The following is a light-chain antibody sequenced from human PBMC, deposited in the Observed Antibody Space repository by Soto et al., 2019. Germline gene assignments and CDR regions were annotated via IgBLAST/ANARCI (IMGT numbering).Light chain of an antibody. CDR2: DAS. V-gene: IGKV1-5*01. Sequence: DIQMTQSPSTLSASVGDRVTITCRASQSIDRFLAWYQHQPGKAPKLLIYDASTLESGVPSRFSGTGSGTEFTFSITSLQPEDFGTYYCQQCYMGWTFGQGTKVDIK. J-gene: IGKJ1*01. CDR1: QSIDRF. CDR3: QQCYMGWT.